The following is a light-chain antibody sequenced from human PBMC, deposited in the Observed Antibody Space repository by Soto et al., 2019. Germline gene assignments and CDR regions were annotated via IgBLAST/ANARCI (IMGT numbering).Light chain of an antibody. CDR3: AAWDNRLGAVI. Sequence: QSALTQPPSASGTPGQRVFISCSGSSSNIGGTNYAYWCQQLPGAAPRLLMHSNNLRPSGCPERISGSKSGTSASLAISGLRSEDEAVYYCAAWDNRLGAVIFGGGTKVTVL. V-gene: IGLV1-47*02. CDR2: SNN. CDR1: SSNIGGTNY. J-gene: IGLJ2*01.